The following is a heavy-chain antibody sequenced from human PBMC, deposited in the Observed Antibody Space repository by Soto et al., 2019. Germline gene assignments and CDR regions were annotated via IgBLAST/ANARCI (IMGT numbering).Heavy chain of an antibody. Sequence: VQLVESGGGLVKPGGSLRLSCAASGFVFSDYYMTWIRQAPGKALEWVSDISSGGAVSNFADSVRGRFTISRDNTNNSLYVQMNNLRAEDTAIYYCARRLTGRTTGDWFDPWGQGTLVTVSS. J-gene: IGHJ5*02. CDR2: ISSGGAVS. D-gene: IGHD1-1*01. V-gene: IGHV3-11*01. CDR3: ARRLTGRTTGDWFDP. CDR1: GFVFSDYY.